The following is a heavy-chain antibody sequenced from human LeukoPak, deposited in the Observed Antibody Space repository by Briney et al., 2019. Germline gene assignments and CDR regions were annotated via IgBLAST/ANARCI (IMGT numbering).Heavy chain of an antibody. CDR2: ISEDGSAE. V-gene: IGHV3-30*03. CDR3: ARPIRYCTSTSCYSEALSPGFEC. D-gene: IGHD2-2*01. J-gene: IGHJ3*01. Sequence: GGSLRLSCVASGFTFSDYAMHWVRQAPGKGLEWLAVISEDGSAEYFGDSVKGRLTVSRDNAKNTLFLEMNSLMPEDTAVYYCARPIRYCTSTSCYSEALSPGFECWGQGTMVTVSS. CDR1: GFTFSDYA.